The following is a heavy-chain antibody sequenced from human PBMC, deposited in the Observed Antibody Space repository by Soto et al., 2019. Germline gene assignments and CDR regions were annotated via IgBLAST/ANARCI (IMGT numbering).Heavy chain of an antibody. CDR2: ILPIFGRT. V-gene: IGHV1-69*01. CDR1: GGSFSTSS. D-gene: IGHD3-16*01. Sequence: VQLVQSGTEVKEPGASVKVSCKASGGSFSTSSFVWVRQGPGQGPEWMGGILPIFGRTNLVQKFPGSGTFSEDGSTRTTYTEVRSLTSEDTAIYYCARGFVRSVEGDLWGQATVVTVSS. CDR3: ARGFVRSVEGDL. J-gene: IGHJ4*02.